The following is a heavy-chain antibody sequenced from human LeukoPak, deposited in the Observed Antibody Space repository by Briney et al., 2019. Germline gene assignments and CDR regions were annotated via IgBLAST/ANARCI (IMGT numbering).Heavy chain of an antibody. Sequence: ASVTVSFTASAYTFTSYDINWVRQAAGQGLEWMGWMNPNSGNTGYAQRFQGRVTMTKNTSITTAYMELSSLRSEDTAVYFCARALSWNSESYYYMDVWGKGTTVTVCS. D-gene: IGHD1-1*01. CDR2: MNPNSGNT. CDR1: AYTFTSYD. J-gene: IGHJ6*03. V-gene: IGHV1-8*01. CDR3: ARALSWNSESYYYMDV.